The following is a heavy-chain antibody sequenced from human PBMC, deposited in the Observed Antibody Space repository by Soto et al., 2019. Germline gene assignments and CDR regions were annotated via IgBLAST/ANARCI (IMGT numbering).Heavy chain of an antibody. CDR3: AREAGGDYDSSGYYYMDV. D-gene: IGHD4-17*01. CDR2: ISSSSSYI. J-gene: IGHJ6*03. V-gene: IGHV3-21*01. Sequence: GGSLRLSCAASGFTFSSYSMNWVRQAPGKGLEWVSSISSSSSYIYYADSVKGRFTISRDNAKNSLYLQMNSLRAEDTAVYYCAREAGGDYDSSGYYYMDVWGKGTTVTVSS. CDR1: GFTFSSYS.